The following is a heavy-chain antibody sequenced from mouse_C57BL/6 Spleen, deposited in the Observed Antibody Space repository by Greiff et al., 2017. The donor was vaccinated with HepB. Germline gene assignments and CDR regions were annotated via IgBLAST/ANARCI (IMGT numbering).Heavy chain of an antibody. Sequence: VQLQQSGPELVKPGASVKMSCKASGYTFTDYNMHWVKQSHGKSLEWIGYINPNNGGTSYNQKFKGKATLTVNKSSSTAYMELRSLTSEDSAVFSCAREGGLQGYSDVWGTGTPVPVSS. CDR2: INPNNGGT. CDR1: GYTFTDYN. J-gene: IGHJ1*03. V-gene: IGHV1-22*01. D-gene: IGHD2-2*01. CDR3: AREGGLQGYSDV.